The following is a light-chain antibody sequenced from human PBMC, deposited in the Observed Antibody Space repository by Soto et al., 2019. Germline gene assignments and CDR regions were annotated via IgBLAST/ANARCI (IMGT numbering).Light chain of an antibody. CDR2: GAS. Sequence: EIVMTQSPATLSVSPGEGATLSCRASQSVSSKLAWYQQKPGQAPRLLIYGASTTASGIPARFSASGSGTEFTLTISSLQSEDFAVYYCLHYNDWPRWTFGQGTKVDIK. J-gene: IGKJ1*01. CDR3: LHYNDWPRWT. CDR1: QSVSSK. V-gene: IGKV3-15*01.